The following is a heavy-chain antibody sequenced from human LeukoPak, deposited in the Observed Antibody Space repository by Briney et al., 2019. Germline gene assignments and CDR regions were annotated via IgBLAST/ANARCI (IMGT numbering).Heavy chain of an antibody. Sequence: SQTLSLTCTVSGGSISSGGYYWSWIRQPPGKGLEWIGYIYHSGSTYYNPSLKSRVTISVDRSKNQFSLKLSSVTAADTAVYYCARDRDADYDILTGYLTFDPWGQGTLVTVSS. J-gene: IGHJ5*02. CDR2: IYHSGST. V-gene: IGHV4-30-2*01. CDR1: GGSISSGGYY. D-gene: IGHD3-9*01. CDR3: ARDRDADYDILTGYLTFDP.